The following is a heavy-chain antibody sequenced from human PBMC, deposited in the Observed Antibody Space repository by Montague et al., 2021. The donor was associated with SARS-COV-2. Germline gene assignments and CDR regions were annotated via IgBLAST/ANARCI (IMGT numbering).Heavy chain of an antibody. D-gene: IGHD6-19*01. J-gene: IGHJ4*02. CDR3: ARHTSAWYDYFED. Sequence: LVKPTQTLTLTCTFSGFSLSTRTVGVGWIRQPPGKGPEWIGTIFYTGSTYYNPSLKSRVTMSVDTSRNQFSLKLSSVTAADTAIYYCARHTSAWYDYFEDWGQGTLVTVSS. CDR1: GFSLSTRTVG. V-gene: IGHV4-39*01. CDR2: IFYTGST.